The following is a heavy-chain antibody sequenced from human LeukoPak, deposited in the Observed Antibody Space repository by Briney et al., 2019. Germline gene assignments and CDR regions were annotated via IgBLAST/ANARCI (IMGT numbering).Heavy chain of an antibody. Sequence: GGSLRLSCAASGFTFSSYAMHWVRQAPGKGLEWVAVISYDGSNKYYADSVKGRFTISRDNTKNTLYLQMNSLRAEDTAVYCCASGPTGIAVAWGQGTLVTVSS. CDR2: ISYDGSNK. CDR3: ASGPTGIAVA. J-gene: IGHJ4*02. V-gene: IGHV3-30*01. CDR1: GFTFSSYA. D-gene: IGHD6-19*01.